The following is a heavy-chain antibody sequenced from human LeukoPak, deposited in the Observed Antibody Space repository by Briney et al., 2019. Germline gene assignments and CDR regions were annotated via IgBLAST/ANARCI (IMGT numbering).Heavy chain of an antibody. CDR2: ISAYNGNT. J-gene: IGHJ3*01. D-gene: IGHD6-13*01. CDR3: ARDEGAPIAAANV. V-gene: IGHV1-18*01. CDR1: GYTFSSYG. Sequence: ASVKVSCKASGYTFSSYGISWVRQAPGQGLEWMGWISAYNGNTNYRQKLQGRVTMTTDTSTSTAYMELRSLRPDDTAVYYCARDEGAPIAAANVWGRGTMVTVSS.